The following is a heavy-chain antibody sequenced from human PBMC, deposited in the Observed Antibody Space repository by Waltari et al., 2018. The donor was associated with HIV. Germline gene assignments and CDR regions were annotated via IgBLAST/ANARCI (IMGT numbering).Heavy chain of an antibody. J-gene: IGHJ3*01. V-gene: IGHV4-4*08. CDR3: ARAILWPFGEGFDAFNV. D-gene: IGHD2-21*01. CDR2: VAATGMR. CDR1: GSYISSCS. Sequence: LQESGPGLVTPSETLALTCTVSGSYISSCSWHWIRQTPGQGLEGIGCVAATGMRNYNPSLRGRVNMSIDTSNNQLSLNLTSLTAADTALDYCARAILWPFGEGFDAFNVWGQGTMVSVSS.